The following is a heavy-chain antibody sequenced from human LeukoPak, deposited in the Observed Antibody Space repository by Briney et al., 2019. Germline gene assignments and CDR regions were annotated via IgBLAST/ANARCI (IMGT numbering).Heavy chain of an antibody. V-gene: IGHV3-53*01. D-gene: IGHD4-17*01. CDR2: IYSGGST. J-gene: IGHJ4*02. Sequence: GGSLRLSCAASGFTVSSNYMSWVRQAPGKGLEWVSVIYSGGSTYYADSVKGRFTISRDNSKNTLYLQMNSLRAEDTAVYYCAKEPDYGDYFDYWGQGTLVTVSS. CDR1: GFTVSSNY. CDR3: AKEPDYGDYFDY.